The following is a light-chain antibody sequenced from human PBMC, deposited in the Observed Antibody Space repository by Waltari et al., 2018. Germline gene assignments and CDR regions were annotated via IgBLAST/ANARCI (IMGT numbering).Light chain of an antibody. CDR1: QSIGTN. Sequence: ETVMTQSPPSLPVSPGERVTLSCRASQSIGTNVVWYQQKPGQPPKVLIYGASTRGTGVPARFSGSGSGTEFTLTITSLQSEDFAVYFCQHYNYWPPWAFGQGTKVEIK. J-gene: IGKJ1*01. CDR2: GAS. CDR3: QHYNYWPPWA. V-gene: IGKV3-15*01.